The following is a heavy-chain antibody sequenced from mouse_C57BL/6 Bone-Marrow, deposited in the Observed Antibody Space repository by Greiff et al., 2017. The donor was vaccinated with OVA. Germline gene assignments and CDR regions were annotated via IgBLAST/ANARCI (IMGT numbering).Heavy chain of an antibody. Sequence: QVQLKESGAELARPGASVKMSCKASGYTFTSYTMHWVKQRPGQGLEWIGYINPSSGYTKYNQKFKDKATLTADKSSSTAYMQLSSLTSEDSAVYYCARSHYGSSLYYFDYWGQGTTLTVSS. D-gene: IGHD1-1*01. J-gene: IGHJ2*01. CDR1: GYTFTSYT. CDR3: ARSHYGSSLYYFDY. CDR2: INPSSGYT. V-gene: IGHV1-4*01.